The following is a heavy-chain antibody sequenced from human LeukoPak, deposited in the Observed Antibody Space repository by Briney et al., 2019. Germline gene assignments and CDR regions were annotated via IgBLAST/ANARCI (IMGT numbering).Heavy chain of an antibody. D-gene: IGHD3-22*01. CDR3: ARGLFNYDNSGLNY. Sequence: GGSLRLSCEVSGFPFSNYGMHWVRQAPGKGLEWVAVIWYDGSNKYYADSVKGRFTISRDNSKNTVYLQMNSLRAEDTAVYYCARGLFNYDNSGLNYWGQGTRVTVSS. J-gene: IGHJ4*02. CDR1: GFPFSNYG. V-gene: IGHV3-33*01. CDR2: IWYDGSNK.